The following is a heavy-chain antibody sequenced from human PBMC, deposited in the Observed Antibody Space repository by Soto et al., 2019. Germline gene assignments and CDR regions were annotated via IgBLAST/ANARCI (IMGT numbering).Heavy chain of an antibody. D-gene: IGHD5-18*01. Sequence: ASVKVSCKASGYTFTHYYIHWVRQAPGQGLEWMGIINPNGGITTYAQKFRAGFTMTRDTSTSTVYLELSSLRSEDSAIYYCAPSVTSAMVFDDWGQGTLVTVSS. J-gene: IGHJ4*02. V-gene: IGHV1-46*01. CDR2: INPNGGIT. CDR3: APSVTSAMVFDD. CDR1: GYTFTHYY.